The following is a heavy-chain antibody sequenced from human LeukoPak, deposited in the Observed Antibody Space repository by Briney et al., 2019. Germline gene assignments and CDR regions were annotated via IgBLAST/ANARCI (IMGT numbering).Heavy chain of an antibody. Sequence: ASVKVSCKASGYTFTSYAMHWVRQAPGQRLEWMGWINAGNGNTKYSQKFQGRVTITRDISASTAYMELSSLRSEDTAVYYCARDLPFCSSTSCYLYNWFDPWGQGTLVTVSS. CDR1: GYTFTSYA. D-gene: IGHD2-2*01. CDR2: INAGNGNT. CDR3: ARDLPFCSSTSCYLYNWFDP. V-gene: IGHV1-3*01. J-gene: IGHJ5*02.